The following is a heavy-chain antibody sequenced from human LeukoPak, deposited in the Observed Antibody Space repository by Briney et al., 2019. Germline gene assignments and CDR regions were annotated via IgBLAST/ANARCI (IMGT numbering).Heavy chain of an antibody. D-gene: IGHD5-18*01. J-gene: IGHJ6*02. Sequence: GGSLRLSCAASGFTFSSYWMHWVRHAPGKGLVWVSRINSDGSSTSYADSVKGRFTISRDNAKNTLYLQMNSLRAEDTAVYYCARVAAMVQDYYYGMDVWGQGTTVTVSS. CDR1: GFTFSSYW. V-gene: IGHV3-74*01. CDR2: INSDGSST. CDR3: ARVAAMVQDYYYGMDV.